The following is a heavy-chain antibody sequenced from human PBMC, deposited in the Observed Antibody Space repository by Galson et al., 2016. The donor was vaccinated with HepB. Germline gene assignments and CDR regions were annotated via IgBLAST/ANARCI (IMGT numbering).Heavy chain of an antibody. CDR1: GFSLSTSGVG. CDR3: ARNVDIVATIKHSYYYGMDV. D-gene: IGHD5-12*01. V-gene: IGHV2-5*02. CDR2: IYWDDDK. Sequence: PALVKPTQTLTLTCTFSGFSLSTSGVGVGWIRQPPGKALEWLALIYWDDDKRYRPSLKSRLTITKDTSKNQVVLTMTNMDPVDTATYYCARNVDIVATIKHSYYYGMDVWGQGTTVTVSS. J-gene: IGHJ6*02.